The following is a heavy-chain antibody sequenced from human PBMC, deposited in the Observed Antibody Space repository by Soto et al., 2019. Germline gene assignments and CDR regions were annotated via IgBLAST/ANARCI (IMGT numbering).Heavy chain of an antibody. CDR3: AHSVRYYYGSGGYGFDY. D-gene: IGHD3-10*01. J-gene: IGHJ4*02. CDR1: GFSLSTSGVG. Sequence: QITLKESGPTLVKPTQTLTLTCTFSGFSLSTSGVGVGWIRQPPGKALEWLALIYWDDDKRYSPSLKSRLTITKDATKNQVVLTMTNMDPVDTATYYCAHSVRYYYGSGGYGFDYWGQGTLVTVSS. CDR2: IYWDDDK. V-gene: IGHV2-5*02.